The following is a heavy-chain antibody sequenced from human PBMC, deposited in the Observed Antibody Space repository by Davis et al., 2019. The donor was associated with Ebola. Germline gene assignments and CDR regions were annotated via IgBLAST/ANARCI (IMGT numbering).Heavy chain of an antibody. D-gene: IGHD4-17*01. J-gene: IGHJ4*02. CDR1: GFTSSSYA. Sequence: PGGSLRLSCAASGFTSSSYAMSCVRQAPGKGLEWVSAISGSGGSTYYADSVKGRFTISRDNSKNTLYLQMNSLRAEDTAVYYCAKERDYAQVFIDYWGQGTLVTVSS. V-gene: IGHV3-23*01. CDR3: AKERDYAQVFIDY. CDR2: ISGSGGST.